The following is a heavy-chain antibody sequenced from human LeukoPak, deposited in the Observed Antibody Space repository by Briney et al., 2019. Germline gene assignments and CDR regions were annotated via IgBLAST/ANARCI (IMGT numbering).Heavy chain of an antibody. CDR1: GGTFSSYA. CDR2: IIPIFGTA. CDR3: ARDHSSSSWYRWFDP. Sequence: SVKVSCKASGGTFSSYAISWVRQAPGQGLEWMGGIIPIFGTANYAQKFQARVTITTDESTSTAYMELSSLRSEDTAVYYCARDHSSSSWYRWFDPWGQGTLVTVSS. J-gene: IGHJ5*02. V-gene: IGHV1-69*05. D-gene: IGHD6-13*01.